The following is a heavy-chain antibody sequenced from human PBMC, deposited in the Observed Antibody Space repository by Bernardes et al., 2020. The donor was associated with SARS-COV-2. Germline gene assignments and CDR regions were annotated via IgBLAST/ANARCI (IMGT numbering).Heavy chain of an antibody. D-gene: IGHD2-21*02. CDR2: IYPGDSDT. CDR1: GYSFTSSW. CDR3: ARSYEARLPVVTAIFPAPVAFDI. J-gene: IGHJ3*02. V-gene: IGHV5-51*01. Sequence: GESLKISCKGSGYSFTSSWIGWVRQMPGKGLEWMGIIYPGDSDTRYSPSFQGQVTISADKSISTAYLQWSSLKASDTAMYYCARSYEARLPVVTAIFPAPVAFDIWGQGTMVTVSS.